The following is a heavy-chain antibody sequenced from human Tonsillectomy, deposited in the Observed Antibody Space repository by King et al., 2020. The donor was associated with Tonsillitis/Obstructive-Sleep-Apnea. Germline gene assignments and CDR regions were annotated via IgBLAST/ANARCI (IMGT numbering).Heavy chain of an antibody. Sequence: QLQESGPELVKPSGTLSLTCAVPGGSISSSNWWSWVRQPPGKGLEWIGKIYHSGSTDYNPSLTSRVTISVDKSKNPFSLRLSSVTAADTAVYYCARGYCSSPSCHGDDAFDIWGQGTMVTVSS. CDR3: ARGYCSSPSCHGDDAFDI. CDR1: GGSISSSNW. V-gene: IGHV4-4*02. D-gene: IGHD2-2*01. CDR2: IYHSGST. J-gene: IGHJ3*02.